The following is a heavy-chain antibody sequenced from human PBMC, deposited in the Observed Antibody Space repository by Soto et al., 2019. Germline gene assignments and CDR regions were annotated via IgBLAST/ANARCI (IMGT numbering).Heavy chain of an antibody. CDR2: IIPIFGTA. J-gene: IGHJ6*02. D-gene: IGHD3-22*01. V-gene: IGHV1-69*13. Sequence: SVKVSCKASGGTFSSYAISWVRQAPGQGLEWMGGIIPIFGTANYAQKFQGRVTITADESTSTAYMELSSLRSEDTAVYYCARGGYYDSSGSRNYHYYGMNVWGQGTTVTVSS. CDR1: GGTFSSYA. CDR3: ARGGYYDSSGSRNYHYYGMNV.